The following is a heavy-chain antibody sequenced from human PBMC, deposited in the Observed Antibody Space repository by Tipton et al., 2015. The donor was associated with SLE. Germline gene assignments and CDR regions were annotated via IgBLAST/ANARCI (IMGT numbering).Heavy chain of an antibody. V-gene: IGHV3-48*03. Sequence: FLRLSCAASGFTFSNYEMNWVRQAPGKGLEWLSYITHSSSAVNYADSVKGRFTISRDNAKNSLYLQMNSLRAEDTAVYYCARGYYYDSSGYYYDFDYWGQGTLVTVSS. CDR3: ARGYYYDSSGYYYDFDY. CDR1: GFTFSNYE. D-gene: IGHD3-22*01. J-gene: IGHJ4*02. CDR2: ITHSSSAV.